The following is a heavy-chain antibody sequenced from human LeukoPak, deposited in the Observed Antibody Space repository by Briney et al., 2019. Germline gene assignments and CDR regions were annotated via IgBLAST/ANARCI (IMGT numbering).Heavy chain of an antibody. D-gene: IGHD2-8*01. J-gene: IGHJ5*02. Sequence: PSETLSLTCTVSSGSIGSSSNYWGWIRQAPGKGLEWIGNVYYSGSTFYNPSLKSRVTISVDTSKNQFSLKLRSVTAADTAIYYCARASFNVVFGNWFDPWGQGTLVTASS. CDR1: SGSIGSSSNY. V-gene: IGHV4-39*01. CDR3: ARASFNVVFGNWFDP. CDR2: VYYSGST.